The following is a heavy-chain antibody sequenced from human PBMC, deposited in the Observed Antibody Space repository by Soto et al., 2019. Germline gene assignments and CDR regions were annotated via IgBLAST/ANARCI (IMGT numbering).Heavy chain of an antibody. V-gene: IGHV3-21*01. J-gene: IGHJ5*02. CDR1: GFTCRSFT. D-gene: IGHD6-13*01. CDR3: TRDASRDSSARGWFDR. Sequence: SLRLSCAASGFTCRSFTMNWVRQAPGKGLEWVSTISSNSAYIYYTDALRGRFTISRDNAKNSLHLQMNSLRAEDTAVYYCTRDASRDSSARGWFDREGPGILVTGSS. CDR2: ISSNSAYI.